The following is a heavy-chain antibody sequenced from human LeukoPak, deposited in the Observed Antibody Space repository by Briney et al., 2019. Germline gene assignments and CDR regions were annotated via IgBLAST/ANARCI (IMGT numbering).Heavy chain of an antibody. V-gene: IGHV4-59*08. D-gene: IGHD3-9*01. Sequence: PSETLSLTCTVSGGSISSYYWSWIRQPPGKGLEWIGYIYYSGSTNYNPSLKSRVTISVDTSKNQFSLKLSSVTAADTAVYYCARHLRYFDWSYDAFDIWGQGTMVTVSS. CDR2: IYYSGST. J-gene: IGHJ3*02. CDR1: GGSISSYY. CDR3: ARHLRYFDWSYDAFDI.